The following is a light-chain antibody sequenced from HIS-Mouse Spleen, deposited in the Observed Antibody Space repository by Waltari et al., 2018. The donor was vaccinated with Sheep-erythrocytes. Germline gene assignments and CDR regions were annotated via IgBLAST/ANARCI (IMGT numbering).Light chain of an antibody. CDR2: EVS. J-gene: IGLJ3*02. Sequence: QSALTQPASVSGSPGQSITISCTGTSSDVAGSNYVSWYQQHPGKAPKLMIYEVSNRPSGVSNRFSGSKSGNTASLTISGLQAEDEADYYCSSYTSSSWVFGGGTKLTVL. V-gene: IGLV2-14*01. CDR3: SSYTSSSWV. CDR1: SSDVAGSNY.